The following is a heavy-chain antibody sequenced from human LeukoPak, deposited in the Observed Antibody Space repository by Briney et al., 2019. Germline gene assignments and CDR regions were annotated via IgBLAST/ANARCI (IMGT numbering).Heavy chain of an antibody. Sequence: TPSETLSLTCTVSGGSISSTSYSWGWIRQPPGKGLEWIGSIYYSGSTYYNPALKSRVTISVDTSKNQFSLKLSSVTAADTAVYYCARRPNCGSGSCYSGPDYWGQGTLVTVSS. CDR1: GGSISSTSYS. J-gene: IGHJ4*02. D-gene: IGHD2-15*01. CDR2: IYYSGST. V-gene: IGHV4-39*01. CDR3: ARRPNCGSGSCYSGPDY.